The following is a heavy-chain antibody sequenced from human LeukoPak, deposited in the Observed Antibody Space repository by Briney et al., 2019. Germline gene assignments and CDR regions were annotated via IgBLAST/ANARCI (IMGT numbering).Heavy chain of an antibody. CDR1: GYTFTSYA. CDR3: ARDLEVTAIRFLYYYGMDV. J-gene: IGHJ6*02. CDR2: INTNTGNP. V-gene: IGHV7-4-1*02. D-gene: IGHD2-21*02. Sequence: ASVKVSCKASGYTFTSYAMNWVRQAPGQGLEWMGWINTNTGNPTYAQGFTGRFVFSLDTSVSTAYLQISSLKAEDTAVYYCARDLEVTAIRFLYYYGMDVWGQGTMVTVSS.